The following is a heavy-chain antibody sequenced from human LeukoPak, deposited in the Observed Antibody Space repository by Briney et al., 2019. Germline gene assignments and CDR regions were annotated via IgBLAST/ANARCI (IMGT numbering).Heavy chain of an antibody. CDR3: ARDGGAARSPGYFDY. D-gene: IGHD6-6*01. J-gene: IGHJ4*02. Sequence: PGGSLRLSCAASGFTFSNYWMTWVRQAPGKGLEGVASIKQDGSETYYVDSVKGRFTISRDNAKNSLYLQMNSLRAEDTAVYYCARDGGAARSPGYFDYWGQGTLVTVSS. V-gene: IGHV3-7*01. CDR2: IKQDGSET. CDR1: GFTFSNYW.